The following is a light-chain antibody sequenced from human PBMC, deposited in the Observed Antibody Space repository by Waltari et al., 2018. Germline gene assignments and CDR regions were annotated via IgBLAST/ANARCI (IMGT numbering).Light chain of an antibody. CDR3: MFWPSNVWV. CDR2: YNSDSEK. Sequence: QPVLTQPPSSSASPGESARLTCTLPSDINVGDFNIYWYQQKPGSPPRFLLYYNSDSEKAQGSGVLSRFSGSKDASANAGILLISGLQSEDEADYYCMFWPSNVWVFGGGTKLTVL. CDR1: SDINVGDFN. J-gene: IGLJ3*02. V-gene: IGLV5-37*01.